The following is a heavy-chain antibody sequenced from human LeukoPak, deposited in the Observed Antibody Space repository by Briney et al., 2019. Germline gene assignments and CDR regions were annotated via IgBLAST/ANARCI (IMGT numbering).Heavy chain of an antibody. CDR3: ARDVGYCSSTSCQINDYYYYGVDV. CDR2: IYSGGST. V-gene: IGHV3-66*01. D-gene: IGHD2-2*01. CDR1: GFTVSSNY. J-gene: IGHJ6*02. Sequence: GGSLRLSCAASGFTVSSNYMSWVRQAPGKGLEWVSVIYSGGSTYYADSVKGRFTISRDNSKNTLYLQMNSLRAEDTAVYYCARDVGYCSSTSCQINDYYYYGVDVWGQGTTVTVSS.